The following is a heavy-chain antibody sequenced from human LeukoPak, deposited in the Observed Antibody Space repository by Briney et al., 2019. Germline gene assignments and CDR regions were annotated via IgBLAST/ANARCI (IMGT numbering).Heavy chain of an antibody. V-gene: IGHV3-48*03. CDR1: GFTFSNYD. J-gene: IGHJ4*02. CDR3: AREDASGSYWVY. D-gene: IGHD3-10*01. CDR2: ISKSGTTI. Sequence: GGSLRLSCAVSGFTFSNYDMNWVRQAPGKGLEWVSYISKSGTTIYYGDSVKGRFTISRDNAKNSLYLQMNSLRAEDTAVYYCAREDASGSYWVYWGQGTPVTVSS.